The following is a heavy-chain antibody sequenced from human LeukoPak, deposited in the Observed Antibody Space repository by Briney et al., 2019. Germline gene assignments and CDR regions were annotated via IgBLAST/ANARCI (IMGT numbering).Heavy chain of an antibody. V-gene: IGHV1-8*01. Sequence: ASVKLSCKASGYTFTSYDINWVRQATGQGLEWMGWMNPNSGNTGYAQKFQGRVTMTRNTSISTAYMELSSLRSEDTAVYYCALYSSSWYPSGDYWGQGTLVTVSS. CDR1: GYTFTSYD. D-gene: IGHD6-13*01. J-gene: IGHJ4*02. CDR2: MNPNSGNT. CDR3: ALYSSSWYPSGDY.